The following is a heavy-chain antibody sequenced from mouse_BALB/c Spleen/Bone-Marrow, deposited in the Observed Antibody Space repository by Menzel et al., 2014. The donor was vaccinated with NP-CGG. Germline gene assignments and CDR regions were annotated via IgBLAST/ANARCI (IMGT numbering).Heavy chain of an antibody. D-gene: IGHD2-3*01. V-gene: IGHV1S81*02. CDR2: INPSDGRT. CDR3: ARYDYAMDY. CDR1: GYTFTSYW. Sequence: VQLVESGAELVKPGASVKLSCKASGYTFTSYWMHWVKQRPGQGLEWIGEINPSDGRTNYNEKFKNKATLTVDKSSSTAYMQLSSLTSEDSAVYFCARYDYAMDYWGQGTSVTVSS. J-gene: IGHJ4*01.